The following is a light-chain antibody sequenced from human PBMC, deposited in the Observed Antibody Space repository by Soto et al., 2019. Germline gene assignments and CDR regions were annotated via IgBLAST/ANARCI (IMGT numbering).Light chain of an antibody. Sequence: EIVLTQSPATLSLSPGERAALSCRASQSVGSYLAWYQQKPGQAPRPLIYDASNRATGIPARFSGSGSGTDFTLTISSLEPEDFAVYYCQQRSKWPPTFGQGTKVDIK. CDR2: DAS. J-gene: IGKJ2*01. CDR3: QQRSKWPPT. CDR1: QSVGSY. V-gene: IGKV3-11*01.